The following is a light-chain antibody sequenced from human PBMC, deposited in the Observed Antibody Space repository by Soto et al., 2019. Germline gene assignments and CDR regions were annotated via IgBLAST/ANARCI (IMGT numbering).Light chain of an antibody. J-gene: IGKJ3*01. CDR3: QQYNNWPFT. CDR2: GAS. Sequence: EIVMTQSPATLSVSPGERATLSCRASQSISSNLAWYQQKPGQAPRLLISGASTRATGIPATFSRSGSGTEFTLTISSLQSEDFAVYYCQQYNNWPFTFGPGTKVHIK. V-gene: IGKV3-15*01. CDR1: QSISSN.